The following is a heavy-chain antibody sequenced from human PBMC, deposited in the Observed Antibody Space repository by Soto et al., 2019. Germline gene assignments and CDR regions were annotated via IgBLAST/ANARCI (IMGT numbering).Heavy chain of an antibody. CDR1: GGSISSYY. D-gene: IGHD3-3*01. V-gene: IGHV4-59*01. Sequence: QVQLQESGPGLVKPSETLSLTCTVSGGSISSYYWSWIRQPPGKGLEWIGYIYYSGSTNYNPSLKSRVTISVDTSKNQFSLKLSSVTAADTAVYYCARTNYDFWSGSLYYYYGMDVWGQGTTVTVSS. CDR3: ARTNYDFWSGSLYYYYGMDV. CDR2: IYYSGST. J-gene: IGHJ6*02.